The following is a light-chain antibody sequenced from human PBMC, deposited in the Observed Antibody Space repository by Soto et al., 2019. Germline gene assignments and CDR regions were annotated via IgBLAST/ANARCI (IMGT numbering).Light chain of an antibody. CDR2: AAS. CDR1: QSISNH. CDR3: QQSYTTPWT. J-gene: IGKJ1*01. V-gene: IGKV1-39*01. Sequence: TQSPSSLSASVEDRVIITCRASQSISNHLNWYQQKPGKAPKLLIYAASTLQSGVPSGFSGSGSATIFTLTISSVQPEDSAIYYCQQSYTTPWTFGQGTKVDIK.